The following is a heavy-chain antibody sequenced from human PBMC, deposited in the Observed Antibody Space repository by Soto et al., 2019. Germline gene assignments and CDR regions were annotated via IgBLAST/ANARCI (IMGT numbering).Heavy chain of an antibody. CDR2: IKSKTDGGTT. Sequence: GGSLRLSCAASGFTFSNAWMSWVRQAPGKGLEWVGRIKSKTDGGTTEDATPVKGRFTISREDSQNTLYLQMNSLKTEDTAVYYCTTDHIVVVPAANFAADAYWGQGTLVTVSS. CDR1: GFTFSNAW. D-gene: IGHD2-2*01. V-gene: IGHV3-15*01. CDR3: TTDHIVVVPAANFAADAY. J-gene: IGHJ4*02.